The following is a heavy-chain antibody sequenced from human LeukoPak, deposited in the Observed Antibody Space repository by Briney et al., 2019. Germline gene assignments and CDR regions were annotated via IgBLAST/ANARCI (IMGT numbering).Heavy chain of an antibody. Sequence: GGSLRLSCAASGFTFSSYSMNWVRQAPGKGLEWVSSISSSSYIYYADSVKGRFTISRDNAKNSLYLQMNSLRAEDTAVYYCATWDPLLLPQDDYWGQGTLVTVSS. CDR1: GFTFSSYS. V-gene: IGHV3-21*01. CDR3: ATWDPLLLPQDDY. D-gene: IGHD2/OR15-2a*01. J-gene: IGHJ4*02. CDR2: ISSSSYI.